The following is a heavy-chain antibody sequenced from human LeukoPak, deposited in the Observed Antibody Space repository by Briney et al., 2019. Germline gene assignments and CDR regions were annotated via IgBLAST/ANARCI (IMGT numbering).Heavy chain of an antibody. J-gene: IGHJ5*02. V-gene: IGHV1-69*08. D-gene: IGHD1-26*01. CDR2: ITPIIDSA. Sequence: ASVKVSCKASGGTLTSHTFSWVRQAPGQRLEWMGRITPIIDSAKYAENFQDRVTITADKSTSTVYMELSSLRSEDTAVYFCARVNLRGSQYNWFDPWGQGTLVTVSS. CDR1: GGTLTSHT. CDR3: ARVNLRGSQYNWFDP.